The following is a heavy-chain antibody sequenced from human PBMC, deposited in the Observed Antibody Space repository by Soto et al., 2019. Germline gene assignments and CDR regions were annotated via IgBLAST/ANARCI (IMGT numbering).Heavy chain of an antibody. CDR1: GGSISSYY. D-gene: IGHD3-10*01. J-gene: IGHJ4*02. CDR2: IYYSGST. V-gene: IGHV4-59*01. CDR3: ARGKIWFGESPGHYFDY. Sequence: SETLSLTCTVSGGSISSYYWSWIRQPPGKGLEWIGYIYYSGSTNYNPSLKSRVTISVDTSKNQFSLKLSSVTAADTAVYYCARGKIWFGESPGHYFDYWGQGTLVTVSS.